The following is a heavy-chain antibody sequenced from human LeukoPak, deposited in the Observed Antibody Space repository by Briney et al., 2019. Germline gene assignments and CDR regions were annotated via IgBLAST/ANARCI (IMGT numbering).Heavy chain of an antibody. CDR3: ARMLTPYGSGSYADY. Sequence: PSETLSLTCAVYGGSFSGYYWSWIRQPPGKGLEWIGEINHSGSTNYNPSLKSRVTISVDTSKNQFSLQLNSVTPEDTAVYYCARMLTPYGSGSYADYWGQGTLVTVSS. CDR2: INHSGST. D-gene: IGHD3-10*01. V-gene: IGHV4-34*01. CDR1: GGSFSGYY. J-gene: IGHJ4*02.